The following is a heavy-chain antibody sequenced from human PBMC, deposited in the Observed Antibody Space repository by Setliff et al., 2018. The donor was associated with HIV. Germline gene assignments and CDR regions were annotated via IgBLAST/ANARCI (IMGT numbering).Heavy chain of an antibody. CDR1: GGSISNYY. V-gene: IGHV4-59*01. CDR3: AREWLQHTGDDAFDV. D-gene: IGHD5-12*01. J-gene: IGHJ3*01. Sequence: SETLSLTCTVSGGSISNYYWSWIRQPPGKGLEWIGSIYYSGSTYYNSSLQSRVTISVDTSKNQFSLKLTSVTAADTAVYYCAREWLQHTGDDAFDVWGQGTMVTV. CDR2: IYYSGST.